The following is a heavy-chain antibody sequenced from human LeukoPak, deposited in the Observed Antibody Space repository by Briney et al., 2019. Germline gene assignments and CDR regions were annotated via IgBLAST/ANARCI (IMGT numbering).Heavy chain of an antibody. Sequence: GGSLRLSCAASGFTVSSNYMSWVRQAPGKGLEWVSVIYSGGSTYYADSVKGRFTISRDNSKNTLYLQMNSLRAEDTAVYYCARTADTAMVGYWGQGTLVTVSS. J-gene: IGHJ4*02. CDR1: GFTVSSNY. CDR3: ARTADTAMVGY. D-gene: IGHD5-18*01. CDR2: IYSGGST. V-gene: IGHV3-53*01.